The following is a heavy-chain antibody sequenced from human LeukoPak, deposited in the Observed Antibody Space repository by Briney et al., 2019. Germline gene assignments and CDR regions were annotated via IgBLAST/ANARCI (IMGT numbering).Heavy chain of an antibody. Sequence: SETLSLTCSVSSGSISGYYWSWIRQPAGKGLEWIGRIYTSGTTNYNPSLQSRVIISLDTSRNQLSLKLSSATAADTALYFCVRHIYGDPVAFDLWGQGTMVTVSS. CDR1: SGSISGYY. V-gene: IGHV4-4*07. D-gene: IGHD4-17*01. CDR2: IYTSGTT. CDR3: VRHIYGDPVAFDL. J-gene: IGHJ3*01.